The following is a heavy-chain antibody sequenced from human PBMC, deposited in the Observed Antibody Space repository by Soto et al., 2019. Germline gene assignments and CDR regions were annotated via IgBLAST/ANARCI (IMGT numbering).Heavy chain of an antibody. Sequence: QVQLQQWGAGLLKPWETLSLTCAVYGGSFSGYYWSWMRQPPGKGLEWIGEINHSGSTIYNPSLESRVTISVDTSKNQFSLKLSSVTAADTAVYYCARVQWFGMDGRYWGQGTLVTVSS. V-gene: IGHV4-34*02. J-gene: IGHJ4*02. CDR1: GGSFSGYY. D-gene: IGHD3-10*01. CDR3: ARVQWFGMDGRY. CDR2: INHSGST.